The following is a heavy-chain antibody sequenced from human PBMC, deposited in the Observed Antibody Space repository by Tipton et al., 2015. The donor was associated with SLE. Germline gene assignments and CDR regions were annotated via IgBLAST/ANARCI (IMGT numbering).Heavy chain of an antibody. CDR3: ARGIAAAFYY. Sequence: TLSLTCTVSGGSVSSGGYYWSWIRQHPGKGLEWIGYIYNSGGTDYSPSLKSRVTISVDTSKNQFSLKLSSVTAADTAVYYCARGIAAAFYYWGQGTLVTVSS. CDR2: IYNSGGT. J-gene: IGHJ4*02. V-gene: IGHV4-31*03. D-gene: IGHD6-13*01. CDR1: GGSVSSGGYY.